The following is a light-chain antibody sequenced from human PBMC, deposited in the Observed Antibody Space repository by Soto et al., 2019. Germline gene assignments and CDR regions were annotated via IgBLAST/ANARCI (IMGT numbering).Light chain of an antibody. J-gene: IGLJ1*01. CDR1: SSDDGGYKY. CDR2: DVS. CDR3: SSYTSSSTLLYV. V-gene: IGLV2-14*01. Sequence: QSVRAQPASVSGSPGQSITMSCTGTSSDDGGYKYVSWYQQHPGKAPKLMIYDVSNRPSGVSNRFSGSKSGNTASLTISGLQAEDEADYYCSSYTSSSTLLYVFGTGTKLTVL.